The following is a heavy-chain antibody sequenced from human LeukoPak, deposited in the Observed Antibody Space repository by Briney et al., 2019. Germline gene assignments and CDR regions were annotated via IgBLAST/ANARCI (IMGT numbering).Heavy chain of an antibody. V-gene: IGHV1-18*01. Sequence: ASVKVSCKASGYTFTSYGISWVRQAPGQGLEWMGWISAYNGNTNYAQKLQGRVAMTTNTSTSTAYMELRSLRSADTAVYYCARDYYDSSGYYDDAFDIWGQGTMVTVSS. J-gene: IGHJ3*02. D-gene: IGHD3-22*01. CDR1: GYTFTSYG. CDR3: ARDYYDSSGYYDDAFDI. CDR2: ISAYNGNT.